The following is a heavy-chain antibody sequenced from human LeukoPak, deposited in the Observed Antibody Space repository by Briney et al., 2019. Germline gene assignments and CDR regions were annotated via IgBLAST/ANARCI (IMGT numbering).Heavy chain of an antibody. CDR3: ARDIPYYYDSSGYFDY. CDR2: IYHSGST. J-gene: IGHJ4*02. V-gene: IGHV4-38-2*02. D-gene: IGHD3-22*01. Sequence: PSETLSLTCAVSGYSFSSGYYWGWMRQPPGKGLEWIGSIYHSGSTYYNPSLKSRVTISVDTSKNQFSLKLSSVTAADTAVYYCARDIPYYYDSSGYFDYWGQGTLVTVSS. CDR1: GYSFSSGYY.